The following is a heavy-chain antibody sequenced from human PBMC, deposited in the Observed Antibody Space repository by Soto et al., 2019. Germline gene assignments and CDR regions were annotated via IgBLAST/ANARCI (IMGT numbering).Heavy chain of an antibody. CDR1: GYSFTSYW. Sequence: PGESLKISCKGSGYSFTSYWISWVRQMPGKGLEWMGRIDPSDSYTNYSPSFQGHVTISADKSISTAYLQWSSLRASDTAMYYCARGSSGYYWYFDYWGQGTLVTVSS. J-gene: IGHJ4*02. V-gene: IGHV5-10-1*01. D-gene: IGHD3-22*01. CDR3: ARGSSGYYWYFDY. CDR2: IDPSDSYT.